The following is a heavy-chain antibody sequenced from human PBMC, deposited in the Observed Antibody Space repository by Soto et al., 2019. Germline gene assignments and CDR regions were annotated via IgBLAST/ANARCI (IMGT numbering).Heavy chain of an antibody. D-gene: IGHD6-6*01. CDR2: INHSGST. V-gene: IGHV4-34*01. J-gene: IGHJ6*03. Sequence: PSETLSLTCAVYGGSFSGYYWSWIRQPPGKGLEWIGEINHSGSTNYNPSLKSRVTISVDTSKNQFSLKLSSVTAADTAVYYCARGLWIGSSVFRNYYYYYYMDVWGKGTTVTVSS. CDR3: ARGLWIGSSVFRNYYYYYYMDV. CDR1: GGSFSGYY.